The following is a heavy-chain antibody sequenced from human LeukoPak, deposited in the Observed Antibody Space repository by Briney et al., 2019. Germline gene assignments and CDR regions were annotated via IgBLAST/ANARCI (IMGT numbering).Heavy chain of an antibody. Sequence: ASVKVSCKVSGYTLTELSMHWGRQAPGKGLEWMGGFYPEDGETIYAQKFQGRVTMTEDTSTDTAYMELSSLRSEDTAVYYCATGSRARLDYGDYGYYWGQGTLVTVSS. CDR3: ATGSRARLDYGDYGYY. V-gene: IGHV1-24*01. CDR1: GYTLTELS. D-gene: IGHD4-17*01. CDR2: FYPEDGET. J-gene: IGHJ4*02.